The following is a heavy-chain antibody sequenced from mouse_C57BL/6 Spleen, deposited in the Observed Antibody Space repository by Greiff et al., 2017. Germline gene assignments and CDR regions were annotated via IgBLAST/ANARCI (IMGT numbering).Heavy chain of an antibody. J-gene: IGHJ4*01. CDR2: INPSSGYT. CDR3: ARSEAYYYGSSYGDYAMDY. D-gene: IGHD1-1*01. CDR1: GYTFTSYW. V-gene: IGHV1-7*01. Sequence: QVQLQQSGAELAKPGASVKLSCKASGYTFTSYWMHWVKQRPGQGLEWIGYINPSSGYTKYNQKFKDKATLTADKSSSTAYMQLSSLTYEDSAVYYCARSEAYYYGSSYGDYAMDYWGQGTSVTVSS.